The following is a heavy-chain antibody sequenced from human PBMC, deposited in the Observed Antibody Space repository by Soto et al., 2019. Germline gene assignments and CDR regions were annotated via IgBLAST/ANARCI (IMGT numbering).Heavy chain of an antibody. V-gene: IGHV3-53*01. CDR3: ASSSESMKYYYGMDV. CDR2: IYSGGST. Sequence: PGGSLRLSCAASGFTVSSNYMSWVRQAPGKGLEWVSVIYSGGSTYYADSVKGRFTISRDNSKNTLYLQMNSLRAEDTAVYYCASSSESMKYYYGMDVWGQGTTVTVS. J-gene: IGHJ6*02. CDR1: GFTVSSNY.